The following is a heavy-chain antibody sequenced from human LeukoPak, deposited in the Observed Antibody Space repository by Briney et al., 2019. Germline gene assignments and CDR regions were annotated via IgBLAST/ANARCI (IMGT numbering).Heavy chain of an antibody. CDR1: GFTFSNYW. CDR3: ARDWDHFDFDS. Sequence: QPGGSLRLSCAASGFTFSNYWMHWVRQAPGNGLVWVSRIKGDGSHTIYADSVKGRFTISRDNAKNTLYLQMKSLRAEDTAVYYCARDWDHFDFDSWGLGTLVTVSS. V-gene: IGHV3-74*01. D-gene: IGHD3-9*01. CDR2: IKGDGSHT. J-gene: IGHJ5*01.